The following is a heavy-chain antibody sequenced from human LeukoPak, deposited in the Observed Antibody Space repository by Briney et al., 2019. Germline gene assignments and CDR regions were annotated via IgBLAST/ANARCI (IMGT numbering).Heavy chain of an antibody. CDR1: GFAVSSSY. CDR3: ARIRSSGWVFDY. D-gene: IGHD6-19*01. Sequence: GGSLRLSCAASGFAVSSSYMSWVHQAPGKGLEWASVIYSGGSTYYAASVKGRFTIARDKSKNTLYLQMTSLRAEDTDEYYCARIRSSGWVFDYWGQRTPVTVSS. V-gene: IGHV3-53*01. J-gene: IGHJ4*02. CDR2: IYSGGST.